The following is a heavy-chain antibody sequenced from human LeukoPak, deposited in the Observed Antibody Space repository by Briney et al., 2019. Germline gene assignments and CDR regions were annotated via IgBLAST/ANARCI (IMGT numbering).Heavy chain of an antibody. Sequence: SVKVSCKASGGTFSSYAISWVRQAPGRGLEWMGGSIPIFGAANYAQKFQGRVTITADKSTSTAYMELSSLRSEDTAVYYCARSFGCSGGSCYSNWFDPWGQGTLVTVSS. CDR1: GGTFSSYA. CDR3: ARSFGCSGGSCYSNWFDP. CDR2: SIPIFGAA. J-gene: IGHJ5*02. V-gene: IGHV1-69*06. D-gene: IGHD2-15*01.